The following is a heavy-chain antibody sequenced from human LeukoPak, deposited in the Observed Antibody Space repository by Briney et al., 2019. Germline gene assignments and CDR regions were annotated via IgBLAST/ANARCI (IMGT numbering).Heavy chain of an antibody. CDR2: IDSSSRTI. CDR1: GFTLSSYS. CDR3: VREAHGESTGNHAFDI. Sequence: GGSLRLSCAASGFTLSSYSMNWVRQAPGKGLEWISFIDSSSRTIFYAESAKGRFTISRENAKNSLYLQMNSLRVGDTAVYYCVREAHGESTGNHAFDIWGQGTMVTVSS. J-gene: IGHJ3*02. V-gene: IGHV3-48*01. D-gene: IGHD3-10*01.